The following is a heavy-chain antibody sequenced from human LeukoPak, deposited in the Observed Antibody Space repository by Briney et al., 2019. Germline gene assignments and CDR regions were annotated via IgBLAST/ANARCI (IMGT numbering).Heavy chain of an antibody. Sequence: GASVKVSCKASGYTFTGYYMHWVRQAPGQGLEWMGWINPNSGGTNYAQKFQGRVTMTRDTSTSTVYMELSSLRSEDTAVYYCARDSSMARGTVDYWGQGTLVTVSS. CDR1: GYTFTGYY. J-gene: IGHJ4*02. D-gene: IGHD3-10*01. V-gene: IGHV1-2*02. CDR2: INPNSGGT. CDR3: ARDSSMARGTVDY.